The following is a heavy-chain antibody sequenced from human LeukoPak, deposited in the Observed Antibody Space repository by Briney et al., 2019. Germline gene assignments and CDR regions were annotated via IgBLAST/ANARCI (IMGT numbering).Heavy chain of an antibody. CDR3: ARGSYYMDV. CDR1: GGTFSSAA. CDR2: IIPIFGSA. J-gene: IGHJ6*03. V-gene: IGHV1-69*05. Sequence: SVKVSCKASGGTFSSAAISWVRQAPGQGLEWMGRIIPIFGSANYAQNFQGSVTINTDESTSTAYMELSSLRSEDTAVYYCARGSYYMDVWGKGTTVTVS.